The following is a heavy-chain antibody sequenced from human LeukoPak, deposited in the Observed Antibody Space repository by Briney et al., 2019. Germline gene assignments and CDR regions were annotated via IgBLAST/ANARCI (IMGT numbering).Heavy chain of an antibody. CDR3: ARDHPGEGFDY. D-gene: IGHD7-27*01. J-gene: IGHJ4*02. V-gene: IGHV4-59*01. Sequence: SETLSLTCTVSGGSISSYYWSWIRQPTGKGLEWIGYIYYSGSTNYNPSLKSRVTISVDTSKNQFSLKLSSVTAADTAVYYCARDHPGEGFDYWGQGTLVSVSS. CDR1: GGSISSYY. CDR2: IYYSGST.